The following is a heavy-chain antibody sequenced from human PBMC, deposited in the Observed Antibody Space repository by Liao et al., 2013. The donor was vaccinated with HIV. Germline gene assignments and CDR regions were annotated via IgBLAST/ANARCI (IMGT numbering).Heavy chain of an antibody. D-gene: IGHD3-3*01. V-gene: IGHV4-61*02. CDR1: GGSISSGSYY. CDR2: IYTSGST. CDR3: ASGYYDFWSGYYRGIDY. J-gene: IGHJ4*02. Sequence: QVQLQESGPGLVKPSQTLSLTCTVSGGSISSGSYYWSWIRQPAGKGLEWIGRIYTSGSTNYNPSLKSRVTISVDTSKNQFSLKLSSVTAADTAVYYCASGYYDFWSGYYRGIDYWGQGTLGHRLL.